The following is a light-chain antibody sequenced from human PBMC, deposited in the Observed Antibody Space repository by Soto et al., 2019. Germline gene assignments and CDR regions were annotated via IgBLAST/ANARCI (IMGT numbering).Light chain of an antibody. J-gene: IGKJ4*01. CDR3: QQVKSYPST. CDR1: QDISSS. Sequence: IQLTQSPSSLSASVGDRVTITCRASQDISSSLAWYQQKPGKAPKLLIYGASILQSGVPSGFGGSGLGTDFTLTISSLRAEDFANYFCQQVKSYPSTFGGGTRVEI. V-gene: IGKV1-9*01. CDR2: GAS.